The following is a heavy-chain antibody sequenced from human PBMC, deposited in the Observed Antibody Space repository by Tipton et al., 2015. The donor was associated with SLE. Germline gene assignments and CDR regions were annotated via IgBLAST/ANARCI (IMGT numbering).Heavy chain of an antibody. Sequence: TLSLTCTVSGDSIGSHYWSWIRQPPGKGLDWIGHVYYTGTTNYNPSLESRVTMSVDTSKNQFSLKLNSVTAADTAVYYCARPGEAYSWDAFDIWGQGTMVTASS. V-gene: IGHV4-59*11. CDR1: GDSIGSHY. J-gene: IGHJ3*02. CDR3: ARPGEAYSWDAFDI. CDR2: VYYTGTT. D-gene: IGHD2-21*01.